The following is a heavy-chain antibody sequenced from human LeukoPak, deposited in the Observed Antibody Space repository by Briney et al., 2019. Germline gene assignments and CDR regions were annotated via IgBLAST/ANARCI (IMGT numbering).Heavy chain of an antibody. CDR2: IWYDGSKK. D-gene: IGHD3-22*01. J-gene: IGHJ4*02. CDR1: GFSFSSYG. CDR3: ARDRHYYDSSGYDNFDY. V-gene: IGHV3-33*01. Sequence: RGSLRLSCAASGFSFSSYGMHWVRQAPGKGLEWVAVIWYDGSKKYYADSVKGRFIISRDNSRNTLYLQMNSLRAEDTAVYYCARDRHYYDSSGYDNFDYWGQGTLVTVSS.